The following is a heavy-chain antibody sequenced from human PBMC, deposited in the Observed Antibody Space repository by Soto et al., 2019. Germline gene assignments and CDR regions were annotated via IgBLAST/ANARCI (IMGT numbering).Heavy chain of an antibody. J-gene: IGHJ4*02. CDR1: GLTVSTNP. CDR2: IYTGGGT. CDR3: ARDGSGH. V-gene: IGHV3-66*01. Sequence: EVQLVESGGGLVQPGGSLRLSCAASGLTVSTNPMSWVRQAPGKGLEWVSVIYTGGGTHYADSVQGRFTISRDNSKSTVNLQMNSLRPEDTAVYYCARDGSGHWGQGTLVTVSS.